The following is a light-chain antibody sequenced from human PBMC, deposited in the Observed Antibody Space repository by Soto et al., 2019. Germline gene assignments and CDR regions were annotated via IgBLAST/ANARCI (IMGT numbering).Light chain of an antibody. CDR2: GAS. Sequence: DIVFTQSPGTLSLSPGERATLSCRASQSVSSSYLAWYQQKPGQAPRLLIYGASSRATGIPDRFSGSGSGTDFTLTISRLEPEDFAVYYCQQYGGSFLLTFGGGTKVDIK. J-gene: IGKJ4*01. CDR3: QQYGGSFLLT. V-gene: IGKV3-20*01. CDR1: QSVSSSY.